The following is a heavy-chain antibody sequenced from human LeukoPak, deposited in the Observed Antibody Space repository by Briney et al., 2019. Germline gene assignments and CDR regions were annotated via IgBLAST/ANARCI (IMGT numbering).Heavy chain of an antibody. D-gene: IGHD3-9*01. CDR2: ISSSRSYT. CDR3: ARDRALRYFDWLSQGPSNYYYGMDV. V-gene: IGHV3-11*05. CDR1: GFTFSDYY. Sequence: KPGGSLRLSCAASGFTFSDYYMSWIRQAPGKGLEWVSYISSSRSYTNYADSVKGRFTISRDNAKNSLYLQMNSLRAEDTAVYYCARDRALRYFDWLSQGPSNYYYGMDVWGQGTTVTVSS. J-gene: IGHJ6*02.